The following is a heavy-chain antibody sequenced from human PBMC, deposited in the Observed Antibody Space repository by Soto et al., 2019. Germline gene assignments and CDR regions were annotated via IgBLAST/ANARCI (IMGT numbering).Heavy chain of an antibody. Sequence: GASVKVSCKASGGTFSSYAISWVRQAPGQGLEWMGGIIPIFGTANYAQKFQGRVTITADESTSTAYMELSSLRSEDTAVYYCATSNYYDSSGSYYFDYWGQGTLVTVSP. J-gene: IGHJ4*02. D-gene: IGHD3-22*01. CDR2: IIPIFGTA. CDR1: GGTFSSYA. CDR3: ATSNYYDSSGSYYFDY. V-gene: IGHV1-69*13.